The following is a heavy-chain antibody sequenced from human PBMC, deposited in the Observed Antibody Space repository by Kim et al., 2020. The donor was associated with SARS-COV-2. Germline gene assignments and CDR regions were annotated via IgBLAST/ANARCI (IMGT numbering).Heavy chain of an antibody. CDR1: GYTFTTRY. CDR2: INPDSGVT. Sequence: ASVKVSCKTSGYTFTTRYLHWVRQAPGHGLEWMGRINPDSGVTDYAQRFQGRVTMTRDKSISTVYMELSSLRSDDTVVYYCARGNTETIVYWGQGTLVTVSS. J-gene: IGHJ4*02. CDR3: ARGNTETIVY. V-gene: IGHV1-2*05.